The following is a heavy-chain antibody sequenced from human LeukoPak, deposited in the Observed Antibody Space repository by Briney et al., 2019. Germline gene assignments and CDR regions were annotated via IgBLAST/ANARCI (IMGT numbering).Heavy chain of an antibody. J-gene: IGHJ4*02. CDR1: GYSFTNYW. CDR3: ARQSSGWSLDY. V-gene: IGHV5-51*01. Sequence: GESLKISCKGSGYSFTNYWIGWVRQMPGKGLEWMGIIYPGDSDTRYSPSFQVQVTISVDKSINTAYLQWSSLKASDTAMYYCARQSSGWSLDYWGQGILVTVSS. CDR2: IYPGDSDT. D-gene: IGHD6-19*01.